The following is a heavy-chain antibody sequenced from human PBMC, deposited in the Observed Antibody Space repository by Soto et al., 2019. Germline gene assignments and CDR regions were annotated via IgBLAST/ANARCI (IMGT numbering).Heavy chain of an antibody. CDR1: GGSISSGDYY. CDR3: ARARGARYFDY. Sequence: QVQLQESGPGLVKPSQTLSLTCTVSGGSISSGDYYWSWIRQPPGKGLEWIGYIYYSGSTYYNPSLKXRLTXSXHTAKNQFSLKLSSVTAADTAVYYCARARGARYFDYWGQGTLVTVSS. J-gene: IGHJ4*02. CDR2: IYYSGST. V-gene: IGHV4-30-4*01. D-gene: IGHD2-15*01.